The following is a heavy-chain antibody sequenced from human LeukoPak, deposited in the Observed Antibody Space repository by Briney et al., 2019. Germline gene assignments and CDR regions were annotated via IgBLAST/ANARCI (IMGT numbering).Heavy chain of an antibody. V-gene: IGHV1-2*02. J-gene: IGHJ2*01. CDR1: GYTFTGYY. CDR2: INPNSGGT. Sequence: ASVKVSCKSSGYTFTGYYMRWVRQAPGQGLEWMGWINPNSGGTNYAQKFQGRVTMTRDTSISTVYMELNRLRSDDTAVYYCARVSPPLGYCSGGSCYWYFDLWGRGTLVTVSS. CDR3: ARVSPPLGYCSGGSCYWYFDL. D-gene: IGHD2-15*01.